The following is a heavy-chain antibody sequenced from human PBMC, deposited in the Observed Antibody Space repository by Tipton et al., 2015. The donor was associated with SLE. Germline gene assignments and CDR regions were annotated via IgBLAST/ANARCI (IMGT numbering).Heavy chain of an antibody. Sequence: RSLRLSCSASGFTFSNYGMHWVRQAPGRGLEWVAVIHYDGSNEDFADSVKGRFTISRDNSRNMLYLQMNSLRTEDTALYYCAKDRVGAAIGLLDYWGQGTLVTVSS. CDR3: AKDRVGAAIGLLDY. D-gene: IGHD2-2*02. J-gene: IGHJ4*02. V-gene: IGHV3-30*18. CDR2: IHYDGSNE. CDR1: GFTFSNYG.